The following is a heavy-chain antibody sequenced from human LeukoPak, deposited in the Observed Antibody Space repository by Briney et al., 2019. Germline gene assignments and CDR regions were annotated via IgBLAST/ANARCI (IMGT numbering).Heavy chain of an antibody. CDR2: IYYSGST. Sequence: AETLSLTCTVSGGSISSSSYYWGWIRQPPGKGLEWIGRIYYSGSTYYNRALKSRATISVDTSKNQFSLKLSSVTAADPAVYYCARHAVPSGHHYDSSGYYSFDYWGQGTLVTVSS. J-gene: IGHJ4*02. CDR1: GGSISSSSYY. CDR3: ARHAVPSGHHYDSSGYYSFDY. D-gene: IGHD3-22*01. V-gene: IGHV4-39*01.